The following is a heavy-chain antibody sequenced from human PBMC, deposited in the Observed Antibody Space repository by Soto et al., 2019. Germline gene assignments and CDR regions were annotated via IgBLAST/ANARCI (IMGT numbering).Heavy chain of an antibody. CDR1: GYSFTSYW. J-gene: IGHJ5*02. Sequence: GESLKISCKGSGYSFTSYWISWVRQMPGKGLEWMGRIDPSDSYTNYSPSFQGHVTISADKSISTAYLQWSSLKASDTAMYYCARGVDYYDSSGYSSWFDPWGQGTLVTVSS. V-gene: IGHV5-10-1*01. CDR2: IDPSDSYT. CDR3: ARGVDYYDSSGYSSWFDP. D-gene: IGHD3-22*01.